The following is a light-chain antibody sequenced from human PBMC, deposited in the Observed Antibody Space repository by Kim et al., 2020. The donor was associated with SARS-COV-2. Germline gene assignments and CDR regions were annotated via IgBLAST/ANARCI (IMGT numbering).Light chain of an antibody. J-gene: IGLJ3*02. V-gene: IGLV7-46*01. Sequence: PGGPVPPSCGSSTGGVTSGHYPYWFQQKPGQAPRTLIYDANNKHSWTPARFSGSLLGGKAALTLSGAQPEDEAEYYCLLAYGNTRVFGGGTQLTVL. CDR1: TGGVTSGHY. CDR2: DAN. CDR3: LLAYGNTRV.